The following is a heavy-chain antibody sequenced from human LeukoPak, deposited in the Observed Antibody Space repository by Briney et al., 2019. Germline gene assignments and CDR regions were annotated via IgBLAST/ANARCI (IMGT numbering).Heavy chain of an antibody. Sequence: SETLSLTCTVSGGSISSYYWSWIRQPPGKGLEWIGYIYYSGSTNYNPSLKSRVTISVDTPKNQFSLKLSSVTAADTAVYYCARGQADYGDYNWFDPWGQGTLVTVSS. CDR2: IYYSGST. CDR1: GGSISSYY. CDR3: ARGQADYGDYNWFDP. D-gene: IGHD4-17*01. V-gene: IGHV4-59*12. J-gene: IGHJ5*02.